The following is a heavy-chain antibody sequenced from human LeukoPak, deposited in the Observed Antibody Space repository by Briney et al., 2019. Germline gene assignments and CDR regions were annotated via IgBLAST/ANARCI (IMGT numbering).Heavy chain of an antibody. J-gene: IGHJ3*02. V-gene: IGHV3-53*01. CDR2: IYSGGST. CDR3: ARDMSPWETRNPDAFDI. Sequence: GGSLRLSCAASGISVSSNYMNWVRQAPGKGLEWVSVIYSGGSTYYADSVKGRFTISRDNSKNTLYLHMNSLRAEDTAVYYCARDMSPWETRNPDAFDIWGQGTMVTVSS. CDR1: GISVSSNY. D-gene: IGHD1-14*01.